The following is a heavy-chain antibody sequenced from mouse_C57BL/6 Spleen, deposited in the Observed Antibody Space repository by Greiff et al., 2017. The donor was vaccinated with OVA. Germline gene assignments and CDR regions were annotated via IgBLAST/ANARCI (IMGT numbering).Heavy chain of an antibody. CDR2: ISSGGDYI. CDR3: TREGRYYGYAMDY. CDR1: GFTFSSYA. J-gene: IGHJ4*01. V-gene: IGHV5-9-1*02. Sequence: EVKVVESGEGLVKPGGSLKLSCAASGFTFSSYAMSWVRQTPEKRLEWVAYISSGGDYIYYADTVKGRFTISRDNARNTLYLQMSSLKSEDTAMYYCTREGRYYGYAMDYWGQGTSVTVSS. D-gene: IGHD1-1*01.